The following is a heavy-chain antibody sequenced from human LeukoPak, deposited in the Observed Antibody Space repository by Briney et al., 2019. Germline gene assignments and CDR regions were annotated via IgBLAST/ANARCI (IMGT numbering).Heavy chain of an antibody. Sequence: GGSLRLSCAVSGITLSNYGMTWVRQAPGKGLEWVAGISDTGGRTNYADSVKGRFTISRDNPKNTLYLQMNSLRAEDTAAYFCAKRGVVIRVILVGFHKEAYYFDSWGQGALVTVSS. J-gene: IGHJ4*02. V-gene: IGHV3-23*01. CDR1: GITLSNYG. D-gene: IGHD3-22*01. CDR2: ISDTGGRT. CDR3: AKRGVVIRVILVGFHKEAYYFDS.